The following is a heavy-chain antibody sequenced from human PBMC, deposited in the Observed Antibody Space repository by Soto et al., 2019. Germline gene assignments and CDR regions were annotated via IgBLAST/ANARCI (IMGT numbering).Heavy chain of an antibody. D-gene: IGHD5-18*01. Sequence: QVQLVESGGGVVQPGRSLRLSCAASGFTFSSYAMQWVRQAPGKGLEWVAVISYEGSNKYYADSVKGRFTISRDNSKNTLYLQMKSLRAEDTAVYYCARDRTAMVYRLDYWGEGTLVTVSS. J-gene: IGHJ4*02. CDR3: ARDRTAMVYRLDY. CDR2: ISYEGSNK. V-gene: IGHV3-30-3*01. CDR1: GFTFSSYA.